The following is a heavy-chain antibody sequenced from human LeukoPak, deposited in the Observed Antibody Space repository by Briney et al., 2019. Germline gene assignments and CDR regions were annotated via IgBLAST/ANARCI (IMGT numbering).Heavy chain of an antibody. V-gene: IGHV4-59*08. D-gene: IGHD3-3*01. CDR3: ARRRVDFWRDYGALEY. J-gene: IGHJ4*02. CDR1: GGAIYNFF. CDR2: VYYSGST. Sequence: SETLSHLLTVFGGAIYNFFGSWIRQPPGKGLEWIGYVYYSGSTNYNPSLKSRVTMSVDTSKNQFSLKLSSVTAADTAVYYCARRRVDFWRDYGALEYSGQGKPVTIS.